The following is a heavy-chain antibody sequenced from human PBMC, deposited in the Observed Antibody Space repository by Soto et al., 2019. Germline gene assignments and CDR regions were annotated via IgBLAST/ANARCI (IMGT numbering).Heavy chain of an antibody. Sequence: QVPLVQSGAEVKKPGSSVKVSCKASGGTFSSYAISWVRQAPGQGLEWMGGIIPIFGTANYAQKFQGRVTITADESTSTAYMELSSLRSEDTAVYYCAREAVLVPAAMGPNWFDPWGQGTLVTVSS. J-gene: IGHJ5*02. CDR3: AREAVLVPAAMGPNWFDP. CDR2: IIPIFGTA. CDR1: GGTFSSYA. V-gene: IGHV1-69*12. D-gene: IGHD2-2*01.